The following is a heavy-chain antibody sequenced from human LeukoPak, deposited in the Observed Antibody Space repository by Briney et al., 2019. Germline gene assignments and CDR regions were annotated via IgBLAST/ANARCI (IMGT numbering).Heavy chain of an antibody. D-gene: IGHD1-14*01. Sequence: CGMHWVRQAPGKGLEWVSAISGSGSNTYYADSLRGRFTISRDNSKNTVLLQMNSLRAEDTAEYYCAKRRNSLYYFDYWGQGTLVTVSS. CDR3: AKRRNSLYYFDY. CDR2: ISGSGSNT. V-gene: IGHV3-23*01. J-gene: IGHJ4*02. CDR1: CG.